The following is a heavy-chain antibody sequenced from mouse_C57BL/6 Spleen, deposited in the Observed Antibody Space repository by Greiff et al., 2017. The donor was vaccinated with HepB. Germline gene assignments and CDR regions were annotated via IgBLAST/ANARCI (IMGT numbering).Heavy chain of an antibody. D-gene: IGHD1-1*01. CDR2: INPGSGGT. CDR1: GYAFTNYL. Sequence: VQLQQSGAELVRPGTSVKVSCKASGYAFTNYLIEWVKQRPGQGLEWIGVINPGSGGTNYNEKFKGKATLTADKSSSTAYMQLSSLTSEDSAVYFCARSDGSSPWYFDVWGTGTTVTVSS. CDR3: ARSDGSSPWYFDV. V-gene: IGHV1-54*01. J-gene: IGHJ1*03.